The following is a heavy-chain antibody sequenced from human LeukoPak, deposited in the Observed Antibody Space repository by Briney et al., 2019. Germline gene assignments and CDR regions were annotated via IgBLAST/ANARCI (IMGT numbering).Heavy chain of an antibody. CDR3: ARSYGSGSYSLFDY. CDR2: IIPIFGTT. CDR1: GGTFSSYA. D-gene: IGHD3-10*01. V-gene: IGHV1-69*06. J-gene: IGHJ4*02. Sequence: SVKVSCKASGGTFSSYAISWVRQAPGQGLEWMGGIIPIFGTTNYAQKFQGRVTITADKSTSTAYMELSSLRSEDTAVYYCARSYGSGSYSLFDYWGQGTLVTVSS.